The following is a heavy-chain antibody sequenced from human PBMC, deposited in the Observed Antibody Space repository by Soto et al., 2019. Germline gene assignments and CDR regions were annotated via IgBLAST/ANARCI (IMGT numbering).Heavy chain of an antibody. CDR2: VYYRGRS. D-gene: IGHD2-8*01. CDR3: VSQRTSVLTQAYFDY. Sequence: SETQSLTCTVSGGSVSNRNYYWGWIRQSPGKGLEWIGSVYYRGRSYSKSSVKSRVTISVDTSKNQFSLNLNSVTASDTAVYYCVSQRTSVLTQAYFDYWGPGALVTVSS. CDR1: GGSVSNRNYY. V-gene: IGHV4-39*01. J-gene: IGHJ4*02.